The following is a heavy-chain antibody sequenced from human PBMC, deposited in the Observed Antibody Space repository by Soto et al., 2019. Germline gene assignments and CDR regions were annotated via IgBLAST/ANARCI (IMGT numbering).Heavy chain of an antibody. V-gene: IGHV4-31*02. J-gene: IGHJ4*02. D-gene: IGHD3-22*01. CDR3: AKDFRYYYDSGHRWGDYYFNY. Sequence: SETLCLSYTVSGGSISSVGYYWSWIRQHPGKGLEWIGYIYYSGSTNYNPSLKSRVTISVDTSKNQFSLQMNSLRADDTAVYYCAKDFRYYYDSGHRWGDYYFNYWGQGTLVTVSS. CDR1: GGSISSVGYY. CDR2: IYYSGST.